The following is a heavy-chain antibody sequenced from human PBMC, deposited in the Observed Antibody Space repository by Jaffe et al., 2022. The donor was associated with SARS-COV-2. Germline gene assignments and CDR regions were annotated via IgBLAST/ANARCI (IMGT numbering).Heavy chain of an antibody. V-gene: IGHV3-30*04. CDR2: ISYDGSNK. D-gene: IGHD3-9*01. J-gene: IGHJ6*03. Sequence: QVQLVESGGGVVQPGRSLRLSCAASGFTFSSYAMHWVRQAPGKGLEWVAVISYDGSNKYYADSVKGRFTISRDNSKNTLYLQMNSLRAEDTAVYYCARDGVDILTGYYVLYYYYYYMDVWGKGTTVTVSS. CDR1: GFTFSSYA. CDR3: ARDGVDILTGYYVLYYYYYYMDV.